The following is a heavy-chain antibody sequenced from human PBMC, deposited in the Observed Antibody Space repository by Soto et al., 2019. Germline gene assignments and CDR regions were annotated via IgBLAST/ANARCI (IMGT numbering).Heavy chain of an antibody. D-gene: IGHD3-10*01. CDR3: ARDGGGFNTLYYFDS. V-gene: IGHV3-30-3*01. CDR2: ITYDENDK. J-gene: IGHJ4*02. CDR1: AFTFGTYN. Sequence: GGSLRLSCAASAFTFGTYNMHWVRQAPGKGLEWLSVITYDENDKYYADSVKGRFTISRDNSKDTLYLQINSLRTEDTAVYYCARDGGGFNTLYYFDSWGQGTLVTVSS.